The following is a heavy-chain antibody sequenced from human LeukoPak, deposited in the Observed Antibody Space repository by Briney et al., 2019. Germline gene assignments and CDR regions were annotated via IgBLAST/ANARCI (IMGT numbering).Heavy chain of an antibody. J-gene: IGHJ4*02. CDR1: GFTVTSYY. D-gene: IGHD6-13*01. CDR3: ARLTADGRLYFVD. CDR2: IYNTGNT. Sequence: PAGSLTLAWAAAGFTVTSYYLSWVRQPPGKGLEWVSTIYNTGNTYYANSVKGRFSISRDNSKNTLFLQMNSLRAEDTAVYYCARLTADGRLYFVDWGPGTLVTVSS. V-gene: IGHV3-53*01.